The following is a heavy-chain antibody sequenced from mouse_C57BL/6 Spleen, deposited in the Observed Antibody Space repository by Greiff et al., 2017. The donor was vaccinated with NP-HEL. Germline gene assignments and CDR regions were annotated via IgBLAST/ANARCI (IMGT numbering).Heavy chain of an antibody. V-gene: IGHV1-15*01. CDR3: TRDGSWYFDV. Sequence: QVQLQQSGAELVRPGASVTLSCKASGYTFTDYEMHWVKQTPVHGLDWIGAIDPETGGTAYNQKFKGKAILTADKSSSTAYMELRSLTSEASAVYYCTRDGSWYFDVWGTGTTVTVSS. CDR1: GYTFTDYE. J-gene: IGHJ1*03. CDR2: IDPETGGT. D-gene: IGHD2-3*01.